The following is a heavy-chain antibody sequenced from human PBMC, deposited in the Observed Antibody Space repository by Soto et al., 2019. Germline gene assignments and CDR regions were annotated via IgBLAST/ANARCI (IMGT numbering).Heavy chain of an antibody. CDR1: GFTFSSYA. CDR3: AKAPLVGATTPGVY. Sequence: GGPLRLSCAASGFTFSSYAMSWFRQAPGKGLEWVSAISGSGGSTYYADSVKGRFTISRDNSKNTLYLQMNSLRAEDTAVYYCAKAPLVGATTPGVYWGQGTLVTVSS. D-gene: IGHD1-26*01. CDR2: ISGSGGST. J-gene: IGHJ4*02. V-gene: IGHV3-23*01.